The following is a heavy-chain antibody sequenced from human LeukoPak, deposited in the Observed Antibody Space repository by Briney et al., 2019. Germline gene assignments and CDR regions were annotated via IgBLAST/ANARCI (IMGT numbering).Heavy chain of an antibody. CDR3: ARVHYSLRWVTAWDY. V-gene: IGHV1-2*02. J-gene: IGHJ4*02. CDR1: GYTFTDYY. Sequence: ASVKASCKASGYTFTDYYIHWVRQAPGQGLEWMGWINPNSGGTNYAQRFQGRVTMTRDTSVSTAYMELSSLTSDDTAVYYCARVHYSLRWVTAWDYWGQGALVIVSS. CDR2: INPNSGGT. D-gene: IGHD5-24*01.